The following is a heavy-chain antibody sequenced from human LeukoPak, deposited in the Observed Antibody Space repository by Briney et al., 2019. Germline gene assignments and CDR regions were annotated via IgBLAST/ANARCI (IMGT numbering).Heavy chain of an antibody. D-gene: IGHD1-7*01. CDR3: APLITGTTGGFDY. J-gene: IGHJ4*02. CDR1: GGTFNSYA. V-gene: IGHV1-69*04. CDR2: IIPILGIA. Sequence: ASVTVSCRASGGTFNSYAISWVRQAPGQGLEWMGRIIPILGIANYAQKFQGRVTITADKSTSTAYMELSSLRSEDTAVYYCAPLITGTTGGFDYWGQGTLVTVSS.